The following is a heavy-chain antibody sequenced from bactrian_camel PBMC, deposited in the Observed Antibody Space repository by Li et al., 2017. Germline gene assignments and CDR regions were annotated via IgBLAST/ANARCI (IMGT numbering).Heavy chain of an antibody. V-gene: IGHV3S53*01. D-gene: IGHD5*01. CDR3: AADRDRWCSRGLAENFDY. Sequence: HVQLVESGGGSVQAGGSLRLSCAHSDHTYSTNCMGWFRQAPGKKREGVAAIDSAGTTSYADSVKGRITISIDNAKKTLYLQMSSLKPEDTAMYYCAADRDRWCSRGLAENFDYWGQGTQVTVS. CDR2: IDSAGTT. CDR1: DHTYSTNC. J-gene: IGHJ4*01.